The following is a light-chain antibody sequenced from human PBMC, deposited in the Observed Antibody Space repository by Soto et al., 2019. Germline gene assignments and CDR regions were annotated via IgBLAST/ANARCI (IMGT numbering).Light chain of an antibody. Sequence: EIVLTQSPSTLSLSPGQTATLSSRASQSVIGNYLALYQQKPGQTPRLLIHGASSRATGIPDRFSGSGSGTDFTLTISRLEPEDFAVYYCQQYGSSAPITFGGGTKVDIK. J-gene: IGKJ4*01. CDR1: QSVIGNY. CDR2: GAS. CDR3: QQYGSSAPIT. V-gene: IGKV3-20*01.